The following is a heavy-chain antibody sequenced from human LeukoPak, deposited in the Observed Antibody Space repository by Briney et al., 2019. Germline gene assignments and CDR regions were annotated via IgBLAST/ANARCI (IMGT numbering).Heavy chain of an antibody. CDR3: AREMGSTGGSDY. CDR1: GYTFTGYY. D-gene: IGHD1-1*01. V-gene: IGHV1-2*02. CDR2: INPNSGGT. J-gene: IGHJ4*02. Sequence: SSVKVSCKPSGYTFTGYYMHWLRQAPGQGLEWMGWINPNSGGTNYAQKFQGRVTMTRDTSVSTAYMELSRLRSADTAVYYCAREMGSTGGSDYWGQGTLVTVSP.